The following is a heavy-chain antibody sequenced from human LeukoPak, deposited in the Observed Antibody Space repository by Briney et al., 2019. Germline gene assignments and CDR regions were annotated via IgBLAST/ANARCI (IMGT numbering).Heavy chain of an antibody. CDR2: ISSSSSYI. V-gene: IGHV3-21*01. CDR3: ARDFRNLGYVDY. CDR1: GFTFSSYS. J-gene: IGHJ4*02. D-gene: IGHD1-14*01. Sequence: PGGSLRLSCAASGFTFSSYSMNWVRQAPGKGLEWVSSISSSSSYIYYADSVKGRFTISRDNAKNSLYLQMTSLRAEDTAVYYCARDFRNLGYVDYWGQGTLVTVSS.